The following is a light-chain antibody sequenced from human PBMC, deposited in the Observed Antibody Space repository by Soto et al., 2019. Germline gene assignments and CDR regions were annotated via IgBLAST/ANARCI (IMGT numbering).Light chain of an antibody. Sequence: EIVLTQSPGTLSLSPGERATLSCRDNLSVICSYLAWYQQKPGQAPRLLIYGASSRATVIPDRFSGSGSGTDFTLTISRLEPEDFAVYYCQQYGSSPPYTFGQGTKVDIK. CDR2: GAS. V-gene: IGKV3-20*01. CDR3: QQYGSSPPYT. CDR1: LSVICSY. J-gene: IGKJ2*01.